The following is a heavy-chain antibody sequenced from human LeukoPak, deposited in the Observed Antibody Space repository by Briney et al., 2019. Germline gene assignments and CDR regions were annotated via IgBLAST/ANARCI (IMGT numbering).Heavy chain of an antibody. CDR3: ARDLTGTTSWDLDY. V-gene: IGHV1-2*02. D-gene: IGHD1-7*01. J-gene: IGHJ4*02. Sequence: ASVKVSCKASGYTFTGCYMHWVRQAPGQGLEWMGWINPNSGGTSYAQKFQGRVTMTRDTSISTAYMELSRLRSDDTAVYYCARDLTGTTSWDLDYWGQGTLVTVSS. CDR1: GYTFTGCY. CDR2: INPNSGGT.